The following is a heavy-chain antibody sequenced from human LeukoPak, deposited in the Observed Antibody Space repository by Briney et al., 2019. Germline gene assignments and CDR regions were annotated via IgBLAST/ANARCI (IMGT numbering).Heavy chain of an antibody. CDR1: GYSFTNYW. Sequence: GESLKISCKGSGYSFTNYWIGWVRQMPGKGLEWMGIIYPGDSNTRYSPSFQGQVTISADKSINTAYLQWSSLKASDSAMYYCARRCFYDSSAYLDYWGQGTLVTVSS. V-gene: IGHV5-51*01. CDR3: ARRCFYDSSAYLDY. J-gene: IGHJ4*02. D-gene: IGHD3-22*01. CDR2: IYPGDSNT.